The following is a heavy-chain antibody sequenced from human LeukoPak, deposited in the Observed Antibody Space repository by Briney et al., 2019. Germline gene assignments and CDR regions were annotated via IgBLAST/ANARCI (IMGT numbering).Heavy chain of an antibody. CDR2: IWYDGGNK. D-gene: IGHD4-11*01. CDR1: GFTFSSYG. J-gene: IGHJ1*01. Sequence: PGGSLRLSCAASGFTFSSYGMHWVRQAPGKGLEWVAIIWYDGGNKYYADSVKGRFTISRDNSKNTLYLQMNSLRAQDTAVYYCARDRAYGNYGYFQHWGQGTLVTVSS. V-gene: IGHV3-33*01. CDR3: ARDRAYGNYGYFQH.